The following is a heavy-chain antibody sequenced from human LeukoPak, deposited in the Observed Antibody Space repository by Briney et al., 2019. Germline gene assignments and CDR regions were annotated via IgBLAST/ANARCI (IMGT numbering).Heavy chain of an antibody. V-gene: IGHV3-74*01. Sequence: GGSLRLSCAASGFTFSNYWMQWVRQAPGKGLAWVSHINSDGSHTTYADSVKGRFTISRDNVKNTVYLHMNTLRAEDTAVYYCARDDVVSRTGLGDSWGRGTLVTVSA. D-gene: IGHD5/OR15-5a*01. CDR3: ARDDVVSRTGLGDS. CDR1: GFTFSNYW. J-gene: IGHJ4*02. CDR2: INSDGSHT.